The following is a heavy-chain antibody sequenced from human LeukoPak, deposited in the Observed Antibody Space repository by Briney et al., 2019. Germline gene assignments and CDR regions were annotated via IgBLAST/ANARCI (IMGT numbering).Heavy chain of an antibody. Sequence: SETLSLTCTVSGGSISSSSYYWGWVRQPPGKGLEWIGSIYYSGSTYYNPSLKSRVTISVDTSKNQFSLKLSSVTAADTVVYYCASQEGLWTGDYWGQGTLVTVSS. CDR3: ASQEGLWTGDY. J-gene: IGHJ4*02. CDR1: GGSISSSSYY. V-gene: IGHV4-39*01. CDR2: IYYSGST. D-gene: IGHD4/OR15-4a*01.